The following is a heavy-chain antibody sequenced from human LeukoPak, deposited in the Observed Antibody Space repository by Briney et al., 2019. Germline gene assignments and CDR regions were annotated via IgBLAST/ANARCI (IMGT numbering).Heavy chain of an antibody. Sequence: GGSLRLSCAASGFTFSTYAMSWVRQAPGKGLEWVSGISGSGGSTFYADPVKGRFTISRDNSKNTLYLQMNSLRAEDTAVYYCAKDRAYYSDSSGYYLVRAYDYWGQGTLVTVSS. J-gene: IGHJ4*02. CDR1: GFTFSTYA. V-gene: IGHV3-23*01. D-gene: IGHD3-22*01. CDR3: AKDRAYYSDSSGYYLVRAYDY. CDR2: ISGSGGST.